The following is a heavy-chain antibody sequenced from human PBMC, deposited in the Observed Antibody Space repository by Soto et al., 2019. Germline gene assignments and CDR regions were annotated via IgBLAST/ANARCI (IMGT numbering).Heavy chain of an antibody. J-gene: IGHJ4*02. CDR2: ISFSGWST. Sequence: GGSLRLSCAASGFTLSSYAMSWVRQAPGKGLEWVSTISFSGWSTSYADSVKGRFTISTDNSKNTLFLQMDSLRAEDTAVYYCAKGSSSSYDVFAYWGQGTLVTVSS. V-gene: IGHV3-23*01. CDR3: AKGSSSSYDVFAY. D-gene: IGHD3-16*01. CDR1: GFTLSSYA.